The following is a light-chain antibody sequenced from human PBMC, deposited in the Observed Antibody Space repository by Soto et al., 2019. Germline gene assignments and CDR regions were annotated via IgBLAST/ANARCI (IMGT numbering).Light chain of an antibody. CDR1: SSNIGAGFG. CDR3: QSYECRLTVI. Sequence: QSVLAQPPSVSGAPGQRVTMSCSGDSSNIGAGFGVHWYQLLPGNAPKLLIYDNNKRPSGVPDRFSGSKSGTSASLAISGLQAEDEGDYYCQSYECRLTVIFGGGTKLTVL. J-gene: IGLJ2*01. CDR2: DNN. V-gene: IGLV1-40*01.